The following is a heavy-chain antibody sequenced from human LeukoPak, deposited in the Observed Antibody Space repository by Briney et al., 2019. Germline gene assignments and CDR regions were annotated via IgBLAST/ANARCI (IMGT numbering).Heavy chain of an antibody. Sequence: SETLSLTCIVSGGSISTYYWSWIRQPPGKGLEWIGYIYYSGSTNYNPSLKSRVTISVDTSKNQFSLNLSSVTAADTAVYYCARSRRSTRDLFDYWGQGTLVTVSS. J-gene: IGHJ4*02. V-gene: IGHV4-59*01. D-gene: IGHD5/OR15-5a*01. CDR3: ARSRRSTRDLFDY. CDR1: GGSISTYY. CDR2: IYYSGST.